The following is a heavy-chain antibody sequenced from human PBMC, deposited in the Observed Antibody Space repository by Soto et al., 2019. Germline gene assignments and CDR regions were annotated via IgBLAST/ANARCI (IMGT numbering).Heavy chain of an antibody. J-gene: IGHJ4*02. CDR2: ISGSGGRT. CDR3: AKSDCSGGSCYFPWAC. CDR1: GFTFSNYG. V-gene: IGHV3-23*01. D-gene: IGHD2-15*01. Sequence: EVQVLESGGGLVQPGGSLRLSCAASGFTFSNYGMSWVRQAPGKGLEWVSSISGSGGRTYYADSVKGRFTISRDNSKNTMYLQTDSLRAEDTAFYYCAKSDCSGGSCYFPWACWGQGTLVTVSS.